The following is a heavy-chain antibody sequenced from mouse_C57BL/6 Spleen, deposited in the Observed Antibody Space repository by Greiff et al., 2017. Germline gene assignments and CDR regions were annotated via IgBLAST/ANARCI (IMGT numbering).Heavy chain of an antibody. J-gene: IGHJ3*01. CDR2: INPSNGGT. CDR1: GYTFTSYW. Sequence: QVQLQQPGTELVKPGASVKLSCKASGYTFTSYWMHWVKQRPGQGLEWIGNINPSNGGTNYNEKFKSKATLTVDKSSSTAYMQLSSLTSEDSAVYYGASLANWDLAWFAYWGQGTLVTVSA. V-gene: IGHV1-53*01. D-gene: IGHD4-1*01. CDR3: ASLANWDLAWFAY.